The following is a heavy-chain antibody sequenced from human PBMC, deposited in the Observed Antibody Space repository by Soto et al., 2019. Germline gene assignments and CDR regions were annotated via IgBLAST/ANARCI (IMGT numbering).Heavy chain of an antibody. CDR1: GFTFSSYA. CDR3: AGGPGGGILAHYYYYYGMDV. CDR2: ISYDGSNK. D-gene: IGHD3-9*01. J-gene: IGHJ6*02. Sequence: GGSLRLSCAASGFTFSSYAMHWVRQAPGKGLEWVAVISYDGSNKYYADSVKGRFTISRDNSKNTLYLQMNSLRAEATAVYYCAGGPGGGILAHYYYYYGMDVWGQGTTVTVSS. V-gene: IGHV3-30-3*01.